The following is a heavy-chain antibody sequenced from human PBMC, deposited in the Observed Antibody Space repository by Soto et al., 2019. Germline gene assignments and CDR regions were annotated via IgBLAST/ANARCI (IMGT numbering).Heavy chain of an antibody. V-gene: IGHV3-30*18. CDR1: GFTFSGYG. CDR3: AKDLGAGYSYLEY. J-gene: IGHJ4*02. D-gene: IGHD5-18*01. CDR2: ISYDGTKK. Sequence: QVQLVQSGAEVKKPGASVKVSCKASGFTFSGYGMHWVRQAPGKGLEWVAVISYDGTKKYYADSMKGRFTISRDDSKNTLYLQMNSLRPEDTAVYYCAKDLGAGYSYLEYWGQGTLVTVSS.